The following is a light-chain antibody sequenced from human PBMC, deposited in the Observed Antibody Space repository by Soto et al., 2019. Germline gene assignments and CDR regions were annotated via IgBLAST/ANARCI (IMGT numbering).Light chain of an antibody. Sequence: QSVLTQPASVSGSPGQSITISCTGTSSDVGGYNYVSWYQQHPGKAPKLMIYDVSNRPSGVSDRFSGSKSGNTASLTISGLQADDEADYYCSSSATTSRVFGGGTKLTVL. CDR3: SSSATTSRV. V-gene: IGLV2-14*01. CDR2: DVS. J-gene: IGLJ2*01. CDR1: SSDVGGYNY.